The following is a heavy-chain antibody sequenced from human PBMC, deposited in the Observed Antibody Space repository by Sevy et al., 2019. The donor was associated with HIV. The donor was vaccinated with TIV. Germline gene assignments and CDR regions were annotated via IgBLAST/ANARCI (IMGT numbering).Heavy chain of an antibody. J-gene: IGHJ5*02. CDR2: IYYTGST. V-gene: IGHV4-31*03. Sequence: SETLSLTCTVSGGSISSGGYYWSWIRQRPGKGLEWIGSIYYTGSTYYNPSLKSRVTISVDTSKNQFSLKLSSVTAADTAVYYCARDGGYSYGYWFDPWGQGTLVTVSS. CDR3: ARDGGYSYGYWFDP. CDR1: GGSISSGGYY. D-gene: IGHD5-18*01.